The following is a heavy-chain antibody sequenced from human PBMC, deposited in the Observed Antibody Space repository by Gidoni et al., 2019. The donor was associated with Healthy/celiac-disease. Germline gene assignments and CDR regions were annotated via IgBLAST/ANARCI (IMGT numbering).Heavy chain of an antibody. Sequence: QVQLVQSGAEVKKPGSSVKVSCKASGGTFSSDAISWVRQAPGQGLEWRGGIIPIFGTANYAQKFQGRVTITADKSTSTAYMELSSLRSEDTAVYYCARGKGIAVAGTAYYFDYWGQGTLVTVSS. J-gene: IGHJ4*02. CDR2: IIPIFGTA. CDR3: ARGKGIAVAGTAYYFDY. D-gene: IGHD6-19*01. CDR1: GGTFSSDA. V-gene: IGHV1-69*06.